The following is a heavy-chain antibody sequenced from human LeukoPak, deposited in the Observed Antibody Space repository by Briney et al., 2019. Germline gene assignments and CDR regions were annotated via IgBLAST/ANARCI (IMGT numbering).Heavy chain of an antibody. J-gene: IGHJ2*01. CDR2: INHSGST. CDR1: GGSFSGYY. D-gene: IGHD6-19*01. CDR3: ARGRLRVAVAGTRYFDL. Sequence: SETLSLTCAVYGGSFSGYYWSWIRYPPGKGLELIGEINHSGSTNYNPSLKSRVTISVDTSKNQFSLKLNSVTAADTAVYYCARGRLRVAVAGTRYFDLWGRGTLVTVSS. V-gene: IGHV4-34*01.